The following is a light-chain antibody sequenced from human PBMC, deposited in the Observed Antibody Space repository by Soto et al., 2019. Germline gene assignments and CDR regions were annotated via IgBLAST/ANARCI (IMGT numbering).Light chain of an antibody. CDR2: DTS. V-gene: IGKV3-15*01. CDR3: QQYNNWPPIT. J-gene: IGKJ5*01. CDR1: QSVRSN. Sequence: PGERVALSCRASQSVRSNLAWYQQKPGQAPRLLIYDTSTRATGIPARFSGSGSGTEFTLTISSLQSEDFAVYYCQQYNNWPPITFGQGTRLEIK.